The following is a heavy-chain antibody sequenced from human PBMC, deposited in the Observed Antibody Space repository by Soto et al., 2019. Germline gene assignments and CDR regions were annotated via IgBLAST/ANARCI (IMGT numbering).Heavy chain of an antibody. CDR1: GGSISGYY. J-gene: IGHJ4*02. CDR2: MYNTGST. CDR3: ARAWQYSSGFFDY. Sequence: SETLSLTCTVSGGSISGYYWSCFRQPPGKGLEWIGYMYNTGSTVYNPSFKSRVTISVDTSKNQFSLKLNSVTAADTAVYYCARAWQYSSGFFDYWGQGTLVTVSS. D-gene: IGHD6-19*01. V-gene: IGHV4-59*01.